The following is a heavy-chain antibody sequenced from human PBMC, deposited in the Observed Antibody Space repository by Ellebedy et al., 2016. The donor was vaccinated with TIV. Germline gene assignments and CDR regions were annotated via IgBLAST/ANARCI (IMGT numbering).Heavy chain of an antibody. CDR3: ARVYGDYRMDV. V-gene: IGHV3-21*01. D-gene: IGHD4/OR15-4a*01. CDR2: ISSSSGYR. J-gene: IGHJ6*02. CDR1: GLTFSSYS. Sequence: GESLKTSCAASGLTFSSYSMNWVRQAPGKGLEWVSSISSSSGYRYYADSVKGRFTISRDNAKNSLYLQMNSLRAEDTAVYYCARVYGDYRMDVWGQGTTVTVSS.